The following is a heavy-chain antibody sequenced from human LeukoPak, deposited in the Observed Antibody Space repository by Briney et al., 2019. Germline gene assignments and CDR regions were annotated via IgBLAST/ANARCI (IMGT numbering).Heavy chain of an antibody. V-gene: IGHV4-34*01. J-gene: IGHJ6*02. CDR1: GGSFSGYY. D-gene: IGHD3-10*01. CDR2: INRSGST. CDR3: ARGQRTVLLWFGESRSYYYGMDV. Sequence: SETLSLTCAVYGGSFSGYYWSWIRQPPGKGLEWIGEINRSGSTNYNPSLKSRVTISVDTSKNQFSLKLSSVTAADTAVYYCARGQRTVLLWFGESRSYYYGMDVWGQGTTVTVSS.